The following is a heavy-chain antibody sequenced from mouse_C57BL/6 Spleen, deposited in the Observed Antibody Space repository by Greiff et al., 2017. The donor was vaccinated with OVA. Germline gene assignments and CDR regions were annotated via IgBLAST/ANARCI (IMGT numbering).Heavy chain of an antibody. J-gene: IGHJ2*01. V-gene: IGHV1-50*01. CDR2: IDPSDSYT. Sequence: VQLQQPGAELVKPGASVKLSCKASGYTFTSYWMRWVKQRPGQGLEWIGEIDPSDSYTNYNQKFKGKATLTVDTSSSTAYMQLSSLTSEDSAVYYCARREDYGSSYGGYYFDYWGQGTTLTVSS. D-gene: IGHD1-1*01. CDR1: GYTFTSYW. CDR3: ARREDYGSSYGGYYFDY.